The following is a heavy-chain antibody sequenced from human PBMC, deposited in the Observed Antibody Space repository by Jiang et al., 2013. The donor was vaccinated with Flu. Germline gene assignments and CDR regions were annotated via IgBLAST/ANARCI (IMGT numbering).Heavy chain of an antibody. CDR3: ARAVQHSGWLLFDY. V-gene: IGHV1-2*04. CDR2: INPNSGGT. J-gene: IGHJ4*02. Sequence: VQLVESGAEVKKPGASVKVSCKASGYTFTGYYMHWVRQAPGQGLEWMGWINPNSGGTNYAQKFQGWVTMTRDTSISTAYMELSRLRSDDTAVYYCARAVQHSGWLLFDYVGPGNPGHRL. D-gene: IGHD6-19*01. CDR1: GYTFTGYY.